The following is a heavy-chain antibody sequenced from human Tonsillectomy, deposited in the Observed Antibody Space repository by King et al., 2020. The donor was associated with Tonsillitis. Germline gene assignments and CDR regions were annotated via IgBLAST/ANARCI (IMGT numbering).Heavy chain of an antibody. CDR1: GYSFTSYW. V-gene: IGHV5-51*01. Sequence: QLVQSGAEVKKPGESLKISCKGSGYSFTSYWIGWVRQMPREGLEWMGIIYPGDSNTRYSPSFQGQGTISADKSISTAYLQWSSLKASETAMYTCGRHSLSEQWLVRSAFDIWGQGTMVTVSS. CDR3: GRHSLSEQWLVRSAFDI. D-gene: IGHD6-19*01. J-gene: IGHJ3*02. CDR2: IYPGDSNT.